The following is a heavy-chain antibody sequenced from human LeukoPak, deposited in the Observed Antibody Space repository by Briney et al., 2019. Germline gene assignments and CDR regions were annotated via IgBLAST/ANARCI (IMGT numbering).Heavy chain of an antibody. J-gene: IGHJ6*03. Sequence: PGGSLRLSCAASGFTFSSYAMHWVRQAPGKGLEGVAVISYDGSNKYYADSVKGRFTISRDNSKNTLYLQMNSLRAEDTAVYYCARGPIVVVPAATLGYYYYMDVWGKGTTVTVSS. V-gene: IGHV3-30*01. CDR2: ISYDGSNK. CDR3: ARGPIVVVPAATLGYYYYMDV. D-gene: IGHD2-2*01. CDR1: GFTFSSYA.